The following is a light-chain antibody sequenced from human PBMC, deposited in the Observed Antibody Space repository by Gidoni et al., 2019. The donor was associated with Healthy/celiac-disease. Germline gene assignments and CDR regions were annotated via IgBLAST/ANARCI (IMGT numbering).Light chain of an antibody. CDR2: VAS. CDR3: QQRSNWPPYT. J-gene: IGKJ2*01. CDR1: QSVSSY. V-gene: IGKV3-11*01. Sequence: EIVLTQSPATLSLSPGERVTLSGSASQSVSSYLAWYQQKPGQAPRLLIYVASNRANGIPARFSGSGSRTDFTLTISSLEPEDFAVYYCQQRSNWPPYTFGQGTKLEIK.